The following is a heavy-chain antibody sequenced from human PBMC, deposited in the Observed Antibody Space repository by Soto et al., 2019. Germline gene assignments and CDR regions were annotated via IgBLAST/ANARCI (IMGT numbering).Heavy chain of an antibody. J-gene: IGHJ6*02. CDR1: GGSFSGYY. Sequence: SETLSLTCAVYGGSFSGYYWSWIRQPPGKGLEWIGEINHSGSTNYNPSLKSRVTISVDTSKNQFSLKLSSVTAADTAVYYCARDLRVHGSGSYRYYYGMDVWGPGTTVTVSS. D-gene: IGHD3-10*01. CDR2: INHSGST. V-gene: IGHV4-34*01. CDR3: ARDLRVHGSGSYRYYYGMDV.